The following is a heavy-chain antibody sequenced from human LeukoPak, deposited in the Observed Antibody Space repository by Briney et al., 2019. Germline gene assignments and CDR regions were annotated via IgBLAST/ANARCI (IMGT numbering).Heavy chain of an antibody. CDR2: INPDNGGT. CDR1: GYTFTDYY. V-gene: IGHV1-2*02. J-gene: IGHJ5*02. CDR3: TREARVGNWFDP. D-gene: IGHD2-2*01. Sequence: GASVNVSCMASGYTFTDYYIHWVRQAPGQGLEWMGWINPDNGGTNYAQKFQGRVTMTRDTSIRTVYMDLSRLRSDDTAVFYCTREARVGNWFDPWGQGTQVTVSS.